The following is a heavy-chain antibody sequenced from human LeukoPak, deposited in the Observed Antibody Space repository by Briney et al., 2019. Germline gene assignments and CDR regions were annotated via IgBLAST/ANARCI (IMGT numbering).Heavy chain of an antibody. J-gene: IGHJ3*02. CDR3: GGGNCSSTSCFSLWAFDI. Sequence: ASVKVSCKASGYTFTSYGISWVRQAPGQGLEWMGWISAYNGNTNYAQKLQGRVTMTTDTSTSTAYVELRSMRSDDTAVYYCGGGNCSSTSCFSLWAFDIWGQGTMVTVSS. V-gene: IGHV1-18*01. CDR2: ISAYNGNT. CDR1: GYTFTSYG. D-gene: IGHD2-2*01.